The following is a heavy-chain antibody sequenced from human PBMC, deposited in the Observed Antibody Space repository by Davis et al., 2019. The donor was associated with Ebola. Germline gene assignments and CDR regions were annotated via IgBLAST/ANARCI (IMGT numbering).Heavy chain of an antibody. CDR3: ARDNGRPSKVDI. J-gene: IGHJ3*02. D-gene: IGHD1-26*01. CDR1: GGSISSGDYN. V-gene: IGHV4-31*03. CDR2: IDYSGSA. Sequence: MPSETLSLTCIVSGGSISSGDYNWSWIRKHPGKGLEWIGYIDYSGSAYYNPSPYSRVIISVDTSKNQFSLKLRSVTAADTAVYYCARDNGRPSKVDIWGQGTMVTVSS.